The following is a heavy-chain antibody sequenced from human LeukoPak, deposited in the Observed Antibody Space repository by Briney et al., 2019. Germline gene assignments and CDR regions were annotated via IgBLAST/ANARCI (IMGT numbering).Heavy chain of an antibody. CDR3: VRCQARETTPAGWGSHLDR. V-gene: IGHV3-20*04. Sequence: GGSLRLSCAASGFTFGNHFMHWVRQAPGKGLEWVSAINWSGGTSAYAVSVKGRFTISRDDANSFLYLHMNSLRPEDTAFYWCVRCQARETTPAGWGSHLDRWGLGTLVAVSS. J-gene: IGHJ5*02. CDR2: INWSGGTS. D-gene: IGHD1-7*01. CDR1: GFTFGNHF.